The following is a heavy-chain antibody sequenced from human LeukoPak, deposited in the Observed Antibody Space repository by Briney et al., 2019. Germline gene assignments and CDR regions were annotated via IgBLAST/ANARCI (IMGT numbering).Heavy chain of an antibody. CDR1: GYSISSGYY. CDR3: ATRGRARDY. CDR2: IYHSGRT. V-gene: IGHV4-38-2*02. D-gene: IGHD3-10*01. Sequence: SETLSLTCTVSGYSISSGYYWGWIRQPPGKGLEWIGSIYHSGRTFYNPSLKSRVTISVDTSKNQFSLKLSSVTAADTAVYYCATRGRARDYWGQGTLVTVSS. J-gene: IGHJ4*02.